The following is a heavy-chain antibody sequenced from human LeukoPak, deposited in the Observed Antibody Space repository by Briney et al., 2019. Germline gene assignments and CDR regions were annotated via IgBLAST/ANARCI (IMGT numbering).Heavy chain of an antibody. V-gene: IGHV3-7*01. D-gene: IGHD3-22*01. CDR2: IKQDGSEK. CDR3: ARDGYYYDSSGYFDY. CDR1: GFTFSSYR. J-gene: IGHJ4*02. Sequence: GGSLRLSCAASGFTFSSYRMSWVRQAPGKGLEWVANIKQDGSEKYYVDSVKGRFTISRDNAKNSLYLQMNSLRAEDTAVYYCARDGYYYDSSGYFDYWGQGTLVTVSS.